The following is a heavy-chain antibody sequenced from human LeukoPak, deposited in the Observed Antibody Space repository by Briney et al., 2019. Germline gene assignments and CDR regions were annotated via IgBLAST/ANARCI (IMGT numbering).Heavy chain of an antibody. V-gene: IGHV3-7*01. CDR2: IKQDVTEK. J-gene: IGHJ6*04. CDR1: GFTFSSYW. D-gene: IGHD3-10*02. Sequence: GGSLRPSCAASGFTFSSYWMSWVRQAPGKGLEWVAYIKQDVTEKYYVDSVKGRFTISRDNAKNSLYLQMNSLRAEDTAVYYCAELGITMIGGVWGKGTTVTISS. CDR3: AELGITMIGGV.